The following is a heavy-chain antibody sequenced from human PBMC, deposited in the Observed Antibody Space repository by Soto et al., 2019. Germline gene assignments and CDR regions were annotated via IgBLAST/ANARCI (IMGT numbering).Heavy chain of an antibody. Sequence: GESLKISCKGSGYNFANYWIGWVRQMPGKGLEWMGIIYPGDSDTRYSPSFQGQVTISADKSISTAYLQWSSLKASDTAMYYCARNAAFPYCSNVSCRDRFDSWSQGSLVT. CDR1: GYNFANYW. J-gene: IGHJ5*01. V-gene: IGHV5-51*01. CDR2: IYPGDSDT. D-gene: IGHD2-2*01. CDR3: ARNAAFPYCSNVSCRDRFDS.